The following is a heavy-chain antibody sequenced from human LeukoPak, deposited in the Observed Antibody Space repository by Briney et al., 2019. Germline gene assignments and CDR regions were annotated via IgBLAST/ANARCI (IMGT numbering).Heavy chain of an antibody. D-gene: IGHD4-23*01. J-gene: IGHJ4*02. V-gene: IGHV3-30*04. Sequence: GGSLRLSCAASGFTFSSYAMHWVRQAPGKGLEWVAVISYDGSNKYYADSVKGRFTISRDNSKNTLYLQMNSLRAEDTAVYYCARSSYDYGGIEGPFDYWGQGTQVTVSS. CDR3: ARSSYDYGGIEGPFDY. CDR2: ISYDGSNK. CDR1: GFTFSSYA.